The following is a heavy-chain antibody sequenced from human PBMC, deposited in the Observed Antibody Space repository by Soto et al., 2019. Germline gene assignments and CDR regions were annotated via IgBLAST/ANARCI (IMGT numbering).Heavy chain of an antibody. Sequence: GGSLRLSCAASGFTFSSYAMSWVRQAPGKGLEWVSAISGSGGSTYYADSVKGRFTISRDNSKNTLYLQMNSLRAEDTAVYYCAKGGGLDGDYKFVHYYYYMDVWGKGTTVTVSS. V-gene: IGHV3-23*01. CDR2: ISGSGGST. CDR1: GFTFSSYA. J-gene: IGHJ6*03. D-gene: IGHD4-17*01. CDR3: AKGGGLDGDYKFVHYYYYMDV.